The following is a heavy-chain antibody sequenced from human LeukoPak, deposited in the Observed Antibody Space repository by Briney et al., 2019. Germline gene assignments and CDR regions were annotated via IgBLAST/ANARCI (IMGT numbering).Heavy chain of an antibody. CDR2: INPNSGGT. D-gene: IGHD5-18*01. Sequence: ASVKVSCKASGYTFTGYYMHWVRQAPGQGLEWMGWINPNSGGTNYAQKFQGRVTMTRDTSISTAYMELSRLRSDDTAVYYCARVVDTAMVMDYWGQGTLVTASS. CDR3: ARVVDTAMVMDY. V-gene: IGHV1-2*02. CDR1: GYTFTGYY. J-gene: IGHJ4*02.